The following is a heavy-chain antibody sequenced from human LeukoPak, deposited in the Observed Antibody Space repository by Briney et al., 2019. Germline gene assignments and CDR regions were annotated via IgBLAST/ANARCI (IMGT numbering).Heavy chain of an antibody. V-gene: IGHV4-38-2*02. Sequence: NPSETLSFTCTVSGYTISSGYWGGWIRQPPGKGLEWIGSIYHSGSTYYNPSLKSRVTISVDTSKNQFSLNLSTVTAADTAVYYCARMYGSILYYYVDVWGKGTTVTVSS. CDR2: IYHSGST. D-gene: IGHD2-8*01. CDR3: ARMYGSILYYYVDV. CDR1: GYTISSGYW. J-gene: IGHJ6*03.